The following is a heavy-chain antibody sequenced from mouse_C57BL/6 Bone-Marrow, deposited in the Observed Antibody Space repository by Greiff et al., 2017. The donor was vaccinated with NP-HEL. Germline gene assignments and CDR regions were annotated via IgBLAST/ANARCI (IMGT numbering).Heavy chain of an antibody. J-gene: IGHJ1*03. D-gene: IGHD1-1*01. CDR2: INPGSGGP. CDR1: GYAFTNYL. V-gene: IGHV1-54*01. Sequence: QVQLKQSGAELVRPGTSVKVSCKASGYAFTNYLIEWVKQRPGQGLEWIGVINPGSGGPNYTEKFKGKATLTADKSSSTAYMQLSSLTSADSAGYVGARPYGSGYSWDFDVWGTGTTVTVSS. CDR3: ARPYGSGYSWDFDV.